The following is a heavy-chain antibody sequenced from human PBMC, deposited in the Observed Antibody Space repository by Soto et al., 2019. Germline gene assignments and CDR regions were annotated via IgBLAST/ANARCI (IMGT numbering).Heavy chain of an antibody. V-gene: IGHV3-48*02. D-gene: IGHD1-26*01. Sequence: GGSLRLSCAASGFTFSSYSMNWIRQAPGKGLEWVSYISSSSSTIYYADSVKGRFTISRDNAKNSLYLQMNSLRDEDTAVYYCARDGPWELLKPFDYWGQGTLVTVSS. J-gene: IGHJ4*02. CDR2: ISSSSSTI. CDR1: GFTFSSYS. CDR3: ARDGPWELLKPFDY.